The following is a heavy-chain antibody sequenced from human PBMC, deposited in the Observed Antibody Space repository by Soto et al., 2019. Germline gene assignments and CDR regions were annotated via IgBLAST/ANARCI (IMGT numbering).Heavy chain of an antibody. V-gene: IGHV3-30-3*01. J-gene: IGHJ4*02. Sequence: QVQLVESGGGVVQPGRSLRLSCAASGFTFSSYAMHWVRQAPGKGLEWVAVISYDGSNKYYADSVKGRFTISRDNSKKTLYLQMNSLRAEDTAVYYCASNSGWYYFDYWGQGTLVTVSS. D-gene: IGHD6-19*01. CDR2: ISYDGSNK. CDR1: GFTFSSYA. CDR3: ASNSGWYYFDY.